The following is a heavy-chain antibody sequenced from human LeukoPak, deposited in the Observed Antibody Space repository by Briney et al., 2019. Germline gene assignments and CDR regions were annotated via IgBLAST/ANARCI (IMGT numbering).Heavy chain of an antibody. CDR1: GGTFSSYA. V-gene: IGHV1-69*13. D-gene: IGHD1-14*01. CDR2: IIPIFGTA. Sequence: SVKVSCKAFGGTFSSYAISWVRQAPGQGLEWMGGIIPIFGTANYAQKFQGRVTITADESTSTAYMELSSLRSEDTAVYYCARAPELSWPSYYFDYWGQGTLVTVSS. CDR3: ARAPELSWPSYYFDY. J-gene: IGHJ4*02.